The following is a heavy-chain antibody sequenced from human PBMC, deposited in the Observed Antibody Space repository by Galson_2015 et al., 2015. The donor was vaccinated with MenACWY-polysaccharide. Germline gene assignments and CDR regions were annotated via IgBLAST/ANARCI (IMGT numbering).Heavy chain of an antibody. CDR3: AKDTGYSSDAFDY. D-gene: IGHD6-25*01. CDR2: ISWNSGSI. V-gene: IGHV3-9*01. Sequence: SLRLSCAASGFTFDDYAMHWVRQAPGKGLEWVSSISWNSGSIGYADSVKGRFTISRDNAKNSLYLQMKSLRAEDTALYYCAKDTGYSSDAFDYWGQGTLVTVSS. J-gene: IGHJ4*02. CDR1: GFTFDDYA.